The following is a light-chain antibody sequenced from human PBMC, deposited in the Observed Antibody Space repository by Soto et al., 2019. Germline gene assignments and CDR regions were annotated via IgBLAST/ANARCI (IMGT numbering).Light chain of an antibody. CDR3: QQYNNWPRAT. CDR1: QSISSN. J-gene: IGKJ4*01. CDR2: RTS. V-gene: IGKV3-15*01. Sequence: EVVMTQSPATLSVSPWERATLSSSASQSISSNLAWYQQKPGQAPRLLMFRTSSRATGFPARFSGSGSGTEFNLTISSLQSEDFGVYYCQQYNNWPRATFGGGTKVDIK.